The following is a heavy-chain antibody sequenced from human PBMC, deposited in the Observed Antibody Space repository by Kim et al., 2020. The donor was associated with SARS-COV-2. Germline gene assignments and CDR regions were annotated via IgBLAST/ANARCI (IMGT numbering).Heavy chain of an antibody. CDR2: ISSSASAI. Sequence: GGSLRLSCAASGFTFSDYYMSWIRQAPGKGLEWVSYISSSASAIYYADSVKGLFTISRDNAENSLYLQMNSLRAEDTAVYYCAREKHSRFEYWGQGTLVTVSS. CDR3: AREKHSRFEY. CDR1: GFTFSDYY. V-gene: IGHV3-11*01. J-gene: IGHJ4*02.